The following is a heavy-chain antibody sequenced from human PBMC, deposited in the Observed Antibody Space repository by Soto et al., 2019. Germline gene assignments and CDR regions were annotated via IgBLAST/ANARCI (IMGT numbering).Heavy chain of an antibody. CDR3: ARDGRYYDFWSGYPNLWFDP. J-gene: IGHJ5*02. Sequence: GGSLRLSCVASGFTFSSYSMNWVRQAPGKGLEWVSYISSSSSTIYYADSVKGRFTISRDNAKNSLYLQMNSLRAEDTAVYYCARDGRYYDFWSGYPNLWFDPWGQGTLVTVSS. D-gene: IGHD3-3*01. V-gene: IGHV3-48*01. CDR2: ISSSSSTI. CDR1: GFTFSSYS.